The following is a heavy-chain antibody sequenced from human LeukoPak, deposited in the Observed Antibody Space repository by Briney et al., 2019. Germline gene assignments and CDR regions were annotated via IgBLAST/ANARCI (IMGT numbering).Heavy chain of an antibody. J-gene: IGHJ4*02. Sequence: SETLSLTCAVSGYSISSGYYWGWIRQPPGKGLEWIGSVYHSGSTYYNPSLKSRVTLSMDTSKNQFSLKLNSATAADTAAYYCARHAFFDSIGYYYYFDYWGQGSLVTVSS. CDR2: VYHSGST. V-gene: IGHV4-38-2*01. CDR3: ARHAFFDSIGYYYYFDY. D-gene: IGHD3-22*01. CDR1: GYSISSGYY.